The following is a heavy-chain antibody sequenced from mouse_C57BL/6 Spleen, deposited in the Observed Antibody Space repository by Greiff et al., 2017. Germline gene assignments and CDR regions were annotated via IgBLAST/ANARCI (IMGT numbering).Heavy chain of an antibody. CDR3: AIDGDGYVDY. D-gene: IGHD2-3*01. J-gene: IGHJ2*01. Sequence: EVHLVESEGGLVQPGSSMKLSCTASGFTFSDYYMAWVRQVPEKGLEWVAKINYDGSSTYYLDSLKSRFIISSDNAKNILYLQMSSLKSEDTASFYCAIDGDGYVDYWGQGTTLTVSA. V-gene: IGHV5-16*01. CDR1: GFTFSDYY. CDR2: INYDGSST.